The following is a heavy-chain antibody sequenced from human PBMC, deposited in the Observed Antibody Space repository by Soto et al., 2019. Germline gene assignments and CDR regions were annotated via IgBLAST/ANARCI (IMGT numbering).Heavy chain of an antibody. Sequence: EVQLVESGGGLVQPGESLRLSCAGAGVTFRNYWMHWVRQAPGKGLEWVSCTNVDGSNITYADSVKGRFTISRDNARNTVYLQMNRLRVEDTAVYYCASIRFLAFVGRLWGQGTKVTVSS. J-gene: IGHJ6*02. CDR3: ASIRFLAFVGRL. CDR1: GVTFRNYW. CDR2: TNVDGSNI. V-gene: IGHV3-74*01. D-gene: IGHD3-3*01.